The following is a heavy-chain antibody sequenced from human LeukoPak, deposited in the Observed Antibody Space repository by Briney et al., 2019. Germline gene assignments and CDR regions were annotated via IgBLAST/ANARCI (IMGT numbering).Heavy chain of an antibody. CDR2: INHSGST. J-gene: IGHJ5*01. CDR1: GGSFSGYY. CDR3: ARIVRLGYCSSTSCSYNWFDP. V-gene: IGHV4-34*01. Sequence: SETLSLTCAVYGGSFSGYYWSWIRQPPGKGLEWIGEINHSGSTNYNPSLKSRVTISVDTSKNQFSLKLSSVTAADTAVYYCARIVRLGYCSSTSCSYNWFDPWGQGTTVTVSS. D-gene: IGHD2-2*01.